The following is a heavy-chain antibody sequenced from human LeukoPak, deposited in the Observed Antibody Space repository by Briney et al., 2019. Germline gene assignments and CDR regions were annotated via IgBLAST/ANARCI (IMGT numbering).Heavy chain of an antibody. D-gene: IGHD3-9*01. V-gene: IGHV3-23*01. CDR3: APGDGRYYSDY. CDR2: INAGGDTT. Sequence: PGGSLRLSCTTSGFIFSNYAMGWVRQPPGKGLEWVSAINAGGDTTHYADSLKGRFTISRDNSKNTFYLRMNSLRADDTAVYYCAPGDGRYYSDYWGQGTLVTVSS. CDR1: GFIFSNYA. J-gene: IGHJ4*02.